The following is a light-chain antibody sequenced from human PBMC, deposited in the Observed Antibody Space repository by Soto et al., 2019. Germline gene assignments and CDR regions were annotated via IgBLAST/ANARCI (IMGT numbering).Light chain of an antibody. J-gene: IGLJ2*01. CDR3: SSYTSSSTLVV. CDR2: DVS. CDR1: SSDVGGYNY. V-gene: IGLV2-14*01. Sequence: QSALTQPASVSGSPGQSITISCTGTSSDVGGYNYVSWYQQHPGKAHKLMIYDVSNRPSVVSNRFSGSKSGNTASLTISGLQAEDEADYYCSSYTSSSTLVVFGGGTKVTVL.